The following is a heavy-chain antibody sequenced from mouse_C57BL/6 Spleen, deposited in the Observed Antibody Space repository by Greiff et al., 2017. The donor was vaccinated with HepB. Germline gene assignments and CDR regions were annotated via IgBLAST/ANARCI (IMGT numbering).Heavy chain of an antibody. Sequence: DVMLVESGEGLVKPGGSLKLSCAASGFTFSSYAMSWVRQTPEKRLEWVAYISSGGDYIYYADTVKGRFTISRDNARNTLYLQMSSLKSEDTAMYYCTRDTGWLRGYYYAMDYWGQGTSVTVSS. D-gene: IGHD2-2*01. CDR1: GFTFSSYA. V-gene: IGHV5-9-1*02. CDR3: TRDTGWLRGYYYAMDY. CDR2: ISSGGDYI. J-gene: IGHJ4*01.